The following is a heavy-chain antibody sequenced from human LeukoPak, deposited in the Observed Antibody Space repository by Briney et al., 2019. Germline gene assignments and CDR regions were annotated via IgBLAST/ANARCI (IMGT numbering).Heavy chain of an antibody. J-gene: IGHJ1*01. Sequence: SVKVSCKASGGTFSSYAISWVRQAPGQGPEWMGGIIPIFGTANYAQKFQGRVTITADESTSTAYMELSSLRSEDTAVYYCATNSEYYYDSSAYFQHWGQGTLVTVSS. CDR2: IIPIFGTA. V-gene: IGHV1-69*13. D-gene: IGHD3-22*01. CDR1: GGTFSSYA. CDR3: ATNSEYYYDSSAYFQH.